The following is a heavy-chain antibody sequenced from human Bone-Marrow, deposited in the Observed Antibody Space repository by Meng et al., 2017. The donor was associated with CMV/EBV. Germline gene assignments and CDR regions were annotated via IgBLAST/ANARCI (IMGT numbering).Heavy chain of an antibody. V-gene: IGHV4-4*02. Sequence: SETLSLTCAVSGGSITSSNWWSWVRQPPGKGLEWIGEFSHSGNTNYSPSLKSRVTTSLDKSKNHFSLNLSSVTAADTAVYYCATQDGFCSKFWGPGTLVTVSS. CDR3: ATQDGFCSKF. CDR2: FSHSGNT. CDR1: GGSITSSNW. J-gene: IGHJ4*02. D-gene: IGHD2-2*01.